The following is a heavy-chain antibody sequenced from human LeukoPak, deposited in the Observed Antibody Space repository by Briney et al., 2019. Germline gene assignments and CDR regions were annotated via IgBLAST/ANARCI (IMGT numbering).Heavy chain of an antibody. D-gene: IGHD1-26*01. J-gene: IGHJ4*02. CDR1: GFIVNNKY. CDR2: IYNDGRT. CDR3: ATSKYSGSY. V-gene: IGHV3-53*01. Sequence: GGSLRLSCAASGFIVNNKYMTWVRQAPGKGLEWVSLIYNDGRTYYADSVKGRCTISRDNSKNTLYLQMNSLRAEDTAVYYCATSKYSGSYWGQGTLVTVSS.